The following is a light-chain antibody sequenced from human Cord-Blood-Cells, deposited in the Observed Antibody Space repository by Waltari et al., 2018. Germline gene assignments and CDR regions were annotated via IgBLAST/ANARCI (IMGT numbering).Light chain of an antibody. CDR1: RSDVGSYNL. J-gene: IGLJ3*02. CDR3: CSYAGSSTWV. CDR2: EGS. V-gene: IGLV2-23*01. Sequence: QFALTQPASVSGSPGQSITISCTGTRSDVGSYNLVSWYQQHPGKAPKLMIYEGSKRPSGVSNRFSGSKSGNTASLTISGLQAEDEADYYCCSYAGSSTWVFGGGTKLTVL.